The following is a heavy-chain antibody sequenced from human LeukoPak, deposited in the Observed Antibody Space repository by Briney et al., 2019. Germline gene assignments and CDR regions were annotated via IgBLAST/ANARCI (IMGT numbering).Heavy chain of an antibody. CDR3: AKDRGQRWLQSTAFDI. J-gene: IGHJ3*02. V-gene: IGHV3-23*01. D-gene: IGHD5-12*01. CDR1: GFTFSSYA. CDR2: IGGSGGST. Sequence: PGGSLRLSCAASGFTFSSYAMSWVRQAPGKGLEWVSAIGGSGGSTYYADSVKGRFTISRDNSKNTLYLQMNSLRAEDTAVYYCAKDRGQRWLQSTAFDIWGQGTMVTVSS.